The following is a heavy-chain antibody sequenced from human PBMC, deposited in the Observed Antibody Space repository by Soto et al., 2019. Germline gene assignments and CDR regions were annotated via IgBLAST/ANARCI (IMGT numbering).Heavy chain of an antibody. D-gene: IGHD5-12*01. Sequence: SETLSLTCTVSGGSISSYYWSWIRQPPGKGLEWIGYIYYSGSTNYNPSLKSRVTISVDTSKNQFSLKLSSVTAADTAVYYCARARYSGYDLRLDYWGQGTLVTVSS. CDR3: ARARYSGYDLRLDY. CDR1: GGSISSYY. CDR2: IYYSGST. V-gene: IGHV4-59*01. J-gene: IGHJ4*02.